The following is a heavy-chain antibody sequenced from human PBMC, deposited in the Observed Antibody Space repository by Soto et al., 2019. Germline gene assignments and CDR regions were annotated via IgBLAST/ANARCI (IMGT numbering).Heavy chain of an antibody. CDR3: ARHCWGDCYSTDVYYGIDC. CDR1: GSTFSSYA. J-gene: IGHJ6*04. Sequence: SGQVSCTASGSTFSSYAISWVRQAPGQGLEWMGGIIPIFGTANYAQKFQGRVTITADESTSTAYMELSSLRSEDTAVYYCARHCWGDCYSTDVYYGIDCWTKGTKVTVSA. CDR2: IIPIFGTA. D-gene: IGHD2-21*02. V-gene: IGHV1-69*01.